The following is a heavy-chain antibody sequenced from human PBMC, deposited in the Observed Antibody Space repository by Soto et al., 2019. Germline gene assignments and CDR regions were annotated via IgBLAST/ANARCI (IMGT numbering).Heavy chain of an antibody. J-gene: IGHJ6*02. Sequence: SVKVACKASGGTFSSYTISWVRQAPGQELEWMGRIIPILGIANYAQKFQGRVTITADKSTSTAYMELSSLRSEDTAVYYCAREGMATTNYYYGMDVWGQGTTVTVSS. V-gene: IGHV1-69*04. CDR2: IIPILGIA. D-gene: IGHD5-12*01. CDR3: AREGMATTNYYYGMDV. CDR1: GGTFSSYT.